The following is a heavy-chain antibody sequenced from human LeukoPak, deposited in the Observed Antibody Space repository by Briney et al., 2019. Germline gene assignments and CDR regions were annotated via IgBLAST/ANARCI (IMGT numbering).Heavy chain of an antibody. CDR3: AREQSESYRYYGMDV. V-gene: IGHV3-30-3*01. J-gene: IGHJ6*02. D-gene: IGHD1-26*01. CDR1: GFTLSNYP. CDR2: MSYDGSEK. Sequence: PGRSLRLSCAASGFTLSNYPVHWVRQAPGKGLEWVAVMSYDGSEKFYGDSVKGRFTISRDISRSTMYLQMNSLRVEDTAVYYCAREQSESYRYYGMDVWGLGTTVTVSS.